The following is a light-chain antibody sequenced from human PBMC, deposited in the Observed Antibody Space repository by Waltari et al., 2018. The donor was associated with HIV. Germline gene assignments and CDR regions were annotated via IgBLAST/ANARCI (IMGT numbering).Light chain of an antibody. V-gene: IGLV1-51*01. J-gene: IGLJ2*01. Sequence: QSVLTQPPSVSAAPGQKVTISCPGSSSNIGNNYVSWYQQLPGTAPKLRIYDNNTAPPGFPDRFSGSKSGTSATLGITGLQTGDEADDYCGTWDSSLSAAVVFGGGTKLTVL. CDR3: GTWDSSLSAAVV. CDR1: SSNIGNNY. CDR2: DNN.